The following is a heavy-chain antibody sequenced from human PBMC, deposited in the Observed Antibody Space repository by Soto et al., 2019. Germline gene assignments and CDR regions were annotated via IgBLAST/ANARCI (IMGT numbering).Heavy chain of an antibody. J-gene: IGHJ4*02. CDR1: GGSISSAGYY. D-gene: IGHD2-8*01. CDR3: ATKPNGLYYFDY. V-gene: IGHV4-31*03. Sequence: QVQLQESGPGLVQPSQTLSLTCTVSGGSISSAGYYWSWIRQHSGKGLEWIGYIYSSGVTYYDPSLKSRVTRSVDMSKNQFSLRLSSVTAADTAVYYCATKPNGLYYFDYWGQGALVTVSS. CDR2: IYSSGVT.